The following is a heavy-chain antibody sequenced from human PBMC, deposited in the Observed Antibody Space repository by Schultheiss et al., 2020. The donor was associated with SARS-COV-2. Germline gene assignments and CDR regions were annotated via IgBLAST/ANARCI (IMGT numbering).Heavy chain of an antibody. V-gene: IGHV5-10-1*01. CDR1: GYSFTSYW. CDR2: IDPTDSYT. J-gene: IGHJ6*02. Sequence: GGSLRLSCKGSGYSFTSYWIGWVRQMPGKGLEWMGAIDPTDSYTNYSPSFQGHVTISADKSISTAYLQWSSLKASDTAMYYCARRARAALYYGMDVWGQGTTVTVSS. CDR3: ARRARAALYYGMDV. D-gene: IGHD6-6*01.